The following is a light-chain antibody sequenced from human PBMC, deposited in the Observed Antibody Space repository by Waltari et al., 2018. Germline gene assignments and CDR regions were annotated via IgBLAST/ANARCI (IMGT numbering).Light chain of an antibody. J-gene: IGKJ2*01. CDR1: HSVLETSANKNY. CDR3: QQYFSGHT. V-gene: IGKV4-1*01. Sequence: DIVMTHSPDSLAVSLGERAPIHCTSSHSVLETSANKNYLAWYQQRPGQSPKMLFYWASVREAGVPERLSASGSGTDFTLTINSLQAEDVAVYFCQQYFSGHTFGQGTKLEIK. CDR2: WAS.